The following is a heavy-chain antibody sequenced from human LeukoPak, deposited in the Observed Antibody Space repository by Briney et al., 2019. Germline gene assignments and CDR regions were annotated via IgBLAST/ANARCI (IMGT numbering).Heavy chain of an antibody. CDR2: IKKDGSEK. J-gene: IGHJ4*02. CDR1: GFTFSSYG. V-gene: IGHV3-7*01. CDR3: AAHVGNAGDFGY. Sequence: GGSLRLSCAASGFTFSSYGMTWVRQAPGKGLEWVSNIKKDGSEKYYVDSVKGRFTISRDNAKNSLYLQMNSLRAEDTAVYYCAAHVGNAGDFGYWGQGTLVAVSS. D-gene: IGHD4-23*01.